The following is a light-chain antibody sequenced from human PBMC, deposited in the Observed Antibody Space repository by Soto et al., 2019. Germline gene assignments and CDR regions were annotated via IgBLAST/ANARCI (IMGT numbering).Light chain of an antibody. Sequence: QSALTQPASVSGSPGQSITISCAGTSSGVGGYNSVSWYQQHPGEAPKLMIYDVSYRPSGVSSRFSGSKSGNTASLTISNLQAGDEADYYCCSYASTSTRVFGGGTKLTVL. V-gene: IGLV2-14*03. J-gene: IGLJ2*01. CDR2: DVS. CDR1: SSGVGGYNS. CDR3: CSYASTSTRV.